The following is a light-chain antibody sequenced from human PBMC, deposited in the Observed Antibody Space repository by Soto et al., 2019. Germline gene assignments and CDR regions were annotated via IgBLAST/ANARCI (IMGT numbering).Light chain of an antibody. J-gene: IGLJ1*01. CDR3: SSYTSSSILYV. Sequence: QSVLTQPASVSRAPGQSITISCTRTSSDVGGYNYVSWYQQHPGKAPKLMIYDVSNRPSGVSNRFSGSKSGNTASLTISGLQAEDEADYYCSSYTSSSILYVFGTGTKLTVL. CDR2: DVS. CDR1: SSDVGGYNY. V-gene: IGLV2-14*01.